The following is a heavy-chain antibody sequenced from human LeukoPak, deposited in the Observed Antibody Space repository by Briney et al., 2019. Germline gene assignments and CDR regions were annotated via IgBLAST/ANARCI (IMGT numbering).Heavy chain of an antibody. J-gene: IGHJ4*02. Sequence: GASVKVSCKASGYTFTGYYMHWVRQAPGQGLEGMGLINPNSGGTNYAQKFQGRVTMTRDTSISTAYMELSRLRSDDTAVYYCARSETGDYAPSFDYWGQGTLVTVSS. D-gene: IGHD4-17*01. CDR2: INPNSGGT. CDR1: GYTFTGYY. V-gene: IGHV1-2*02. CDR3: ARSETGDYAPSFDY.